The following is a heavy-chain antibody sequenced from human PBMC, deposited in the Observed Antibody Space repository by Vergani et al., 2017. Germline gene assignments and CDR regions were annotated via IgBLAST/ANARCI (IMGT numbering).Heavy chain of an antibody. CDR1: GYTFTNYY. CDR3: ARPHGDILPPDPRRLDY. J-gene: IGHJ4*02. Sequence: QVLLVQSGAEVKKPGASVRVSCKTSGYTFTNYYIHWVRQAPGKGLEWMGIINPSGGSTTYAQQFQGRRTMTRDTSTSTVYMDLNNLRSEDTAVYYCARPHGDILPPDPRRLDYWGQGTLVTVSS. CDR2: INPSGGST. V-gene: IGHV1-46*03.